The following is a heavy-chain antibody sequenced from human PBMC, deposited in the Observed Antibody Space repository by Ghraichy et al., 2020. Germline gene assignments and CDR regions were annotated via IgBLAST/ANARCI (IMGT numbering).Heavy chain of an antibody. J-gene: IGHJ3*02. CDR2: ISGSGGST. CDR3: AKDVVLTLDSRAFDI. V-gene: IGHV3-23*01. CDR1: GFTFSNYG. Sequence: ETLSLTCAASGFTFSNYGMSWVRQAPGKGLEWVSGISGSGGSTSHTDSVKGRFTISRDNSKNTLYLQMNSLRDEDTAVYYCAKDVVLTLDSRAFDIWGQGTMVTVSS. D-gene: IGHD2-2*01.